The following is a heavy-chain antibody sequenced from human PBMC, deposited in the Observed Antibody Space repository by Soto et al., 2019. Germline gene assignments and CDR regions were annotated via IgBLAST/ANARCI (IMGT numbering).Heavy chain of an antibody. CDR2: IWCDGSNK. V-gene: IGHV3-33*01. CDR1: GFLFSTYG. D-gene: IGHD2-15*01. Sequence: SLRLSCAASGFLFSTYGMHWVRQAPGKGLEWVAVIWCDGSNKYYADSVRGRFTISRDNSKDTLYLQMNSLRAEDTAVYYCARDLDLLYFRGQGTMVIVS. J-gene: IGHJ3*01. CDR3: ARDLDLLYF.